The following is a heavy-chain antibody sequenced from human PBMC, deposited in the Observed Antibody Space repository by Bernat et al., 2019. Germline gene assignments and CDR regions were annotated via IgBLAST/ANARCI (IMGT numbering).Heavy chain of an antibody. D-gene: IGHD3-10*01. J-gene: IGHJ3*02. V-gene: IGHV5-10-1*03. CDR3: ASDDYYGSGSYYHAFDI. Sequence: EVQLVQSGAEVKKPGESLRISCKGSGYSFTSYWISWVRQMPGKGLEWMGRIDPSDSYTNYSPSFQGHVTISADKAISTAYLQWSSLKASDTAMYYCASDDYYGSGSYYHAFDIWGQGTMVTVSS. CDR2: IDPSDSYT. CDR1: GYSFTSYW.